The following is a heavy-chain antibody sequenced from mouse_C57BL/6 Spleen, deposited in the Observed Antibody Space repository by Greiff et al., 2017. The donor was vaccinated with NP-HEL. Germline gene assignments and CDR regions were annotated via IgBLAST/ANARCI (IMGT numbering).Heavy chain of an antibody. Sequence: QVQLQQPGAELVRPGSSVKLSCKASGYTFTSYWMHWVKQRPIQGLEWIGNIDPSDSETHYNQKFKDKATLTVDKSSSTAYMQLSSLTSEDSAVYYCARGGYGSSSYWYFDVWGTGTTVTVSS. CDR1: GYTFTSYW. V-gene: IGHV1-52*01. J-gene: IGHJ1*03. CDR2: IDPSDSET. D-gene: IGHD1-1*01. CDR3: ARGGYGSSSYWYFDV.